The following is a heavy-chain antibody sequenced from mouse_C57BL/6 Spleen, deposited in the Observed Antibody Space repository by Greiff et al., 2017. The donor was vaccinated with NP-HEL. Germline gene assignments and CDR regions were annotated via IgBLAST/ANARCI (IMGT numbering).Heavy chain of an antibody. Sequence: QVQLQQPGAELVKPGASVKMSCKASGYTFTSYWITWVKQRPGQGLEWIGDIYPGSGSTNYNEKFKSKATLTVDTSSSTAYMQLSSLTSEDSAVYYCERVGGSSYYAMDYWGQGTSVTASS. V-gene: IGHV1-55*01. J-gene: IGHJ4*01. CDR1: GYTFTSYW. D-gene: IGHD1-1*01. CDR2: IYPGSGST. CDR3: ERVGGSSYYAMDY.